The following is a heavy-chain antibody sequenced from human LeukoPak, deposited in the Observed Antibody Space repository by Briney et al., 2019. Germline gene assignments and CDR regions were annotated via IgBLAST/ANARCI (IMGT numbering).Heavy chain of an antibody. CDR1: GGSLGSYY. V-gene: IGHV4-59*01. J-gene: IGHJ5*02. Sequence: PSETLSLTSTVSGGSLGSYYWSWIRQPPGKGLEWIGHISYSGSTNYNPSLKSRVTISVDTSKNQFSLKLSSVTAADTAVYYCARGGSGYALNWFDPWGQGTLVTVSS. CDR3: ARGGSGYALNWFDP. D-gene: IGHD5-12*01. CDR2: ISYSGST.